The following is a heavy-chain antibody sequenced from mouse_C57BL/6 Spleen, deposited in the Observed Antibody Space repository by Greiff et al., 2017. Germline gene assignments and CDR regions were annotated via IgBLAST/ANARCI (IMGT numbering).Heavy chain of an antibody. Sequence: QVQLQQSGAELVMPGASVKLSCKASGYTFTSYWMHWVKQRPGQGLEWIGEIDPSASYTNYNQKFKGKSTLTVDKSSSTAYMHLSSLTSEDSAVYYCAIYGNYDFDDWGQGTTLTVSS. CDR1: GYTFTSYW. CDR3: AIYGNYDFDD. CDR2: IDPSASYT. V-gene: IGHV1-69*01. D-gene: IGHD2-1*01. J-gene: IGHJ2*01.